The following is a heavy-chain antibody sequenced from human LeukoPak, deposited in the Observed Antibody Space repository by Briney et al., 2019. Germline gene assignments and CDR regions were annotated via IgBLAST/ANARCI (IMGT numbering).Heavy chain of an antibody. J-gene: IGHJ4*02. D-gene: IGHD5-18*01. CDR3: ASGPSMSGYGYNGAFDY. V-gene: IGHV3-20*04. CDR1: GFTFDDYG. Sequence: GGSLRLSCAASGFTFDDYGMSWVRQAPGKGLEWVSGINWNGGSTGYADSVKGRFTISRDNAKNSLYLQMNSLRAEDTAVYYCASGPSMSGYGYNGAFDYWGQGTLVAVSS. CDR2: INWNGGST.